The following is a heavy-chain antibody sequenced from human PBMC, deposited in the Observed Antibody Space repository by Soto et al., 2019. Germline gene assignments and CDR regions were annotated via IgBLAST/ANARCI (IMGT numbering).Heavy chain of an antibody. Sequence: PSETLSLTCTVSGGSISSYYWSWIRQPPGKGLEWIGYIYYSGSTNYNPSLKSRVTISVDTSKNQFSLKLSSVTAADTAVYYCARDNLIGGGLVTDYWGQGTLVTVPQ. CDR1: GGSISSYY. CDR3: ARDNLIGGGLVTDY. J-gene: IGHJ4*02. D-gene: IGHD3-9*01. CDR2: IYYSGST. V-gene: IGHV4-59*01.